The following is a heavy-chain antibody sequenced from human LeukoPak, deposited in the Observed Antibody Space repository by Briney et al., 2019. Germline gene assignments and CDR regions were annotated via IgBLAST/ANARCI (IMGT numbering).Heavy chain of an antibody. Sequence: SETLSLTCTVSGDSITNYYWNWLRQPPGTRLEWIGYIHYTGSSYYNPSLKSRVAMSVDTSKNHFSLKLSSVTAADTAVYYCAKWEESEKAFDIWGQGTMVTVSS. CDR3: AKWEESEKAFDI. V-gene: IGHV4-59*01. CDR2: IHYTGSS. CDR1: GDSITNYY. D-gene: IGHD1-26*01. J-gene: IGHJ3*02.